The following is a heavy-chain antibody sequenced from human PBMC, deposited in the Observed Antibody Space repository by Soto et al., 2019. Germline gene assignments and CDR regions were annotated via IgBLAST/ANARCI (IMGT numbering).Heavy chain of an antibody. CDR3: ARADTPKTSFDY. V-gene: IGHV4-59*01. CDR2: IFHTGSA. Sequence: SETLSLTCSVSGDTISHYYWSWIRQPPGRRLEWIAYIFHTGSANYGPSLKSRLTLSIDTSKNQISLDLTSVTTADTAVYYCARADTPKTSFDYWGQGVLGTVSS. CDR1: GDTISHYY. J-gene: IGHJ4*02.